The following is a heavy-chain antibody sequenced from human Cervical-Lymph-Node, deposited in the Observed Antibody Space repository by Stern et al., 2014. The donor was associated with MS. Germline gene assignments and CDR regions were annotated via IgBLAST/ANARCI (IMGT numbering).Heavy chain of an antibody. CDR1: GGSIISGGHL. Sequence: HLVESGPGLVKPSQTLSLTCSVSGGSIISGGHLWSWIRQPPGEGLEWIGYIHSTGSTYYNPSLRSRVAISLDPSQNLFSLSLTSVTAADTAVYYCARNSPFDPWGQGTLVTVSS. D-gene: IGHD2/OR15-2a*01. J-gene: IGHJ5*02. V-gene: IGHV4-31*03. CDR3: ARNSPFDP. CDR2: IHSTGST.